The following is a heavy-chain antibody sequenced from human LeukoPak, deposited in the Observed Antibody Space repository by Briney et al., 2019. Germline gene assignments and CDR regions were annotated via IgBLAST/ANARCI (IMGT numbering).Heavy chain of an antibody. J-gene: IGHJ6*04. CDR1: GYTFTSYD. D-gene: IGHD2-2*01. Sequence: EASVTVSCKASGYTFTSYDINWVRQAPGQGLEWMGWINPNSGGTNYAQKFQGRVTLTRDTSITTAYMELNRLRSDDTAVYYCAKARGLYCSSTSCYDCDVWGKGTTVTVSS. V-gene: IGHV1-2*02. CDR3: AKARGLYCSSTSCYDCDV. CDR2: INPNSGGT.